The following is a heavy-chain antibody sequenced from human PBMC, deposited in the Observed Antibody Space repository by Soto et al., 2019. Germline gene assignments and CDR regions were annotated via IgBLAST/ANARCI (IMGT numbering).Heavy chain of an antibody. Sequence: QVQLQQWGAGLLKPSETLSLTCAVYGGSFSGYYWSWIRQPPGKGLEWIGEINHSGSTNYNPSLNSRVTISVDTSKNQVSLTVSSVTAADMAVYYFARGKHQLGCYFDLWVGRTLVTVST. J-gene: IGHJ2*01. V-gene: IGHV4-34*01. CDR2: INHSGST. CDR1: GGSFSGYY. CDR3: ARGKHQLGCYFDL. D-gene: IGHD6-13*01.